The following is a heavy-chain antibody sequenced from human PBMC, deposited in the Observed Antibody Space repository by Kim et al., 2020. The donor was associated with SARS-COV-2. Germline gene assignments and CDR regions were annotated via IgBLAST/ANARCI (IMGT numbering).Heavy chain of an antibody. CDR1: GFTFSSYV. J-gene: IGHJ6*03. CDR3: AKDANYDFWSEYYYYMDV. D-gene: IGHD3-3*01. Sequence: GGSLRLSCAASGFTFSSYVMSWVRQAPGKGLEWVSAISGSGGSTYYADSVKGRFTISRDTSKNTLYLQMNSLRAEDTAVYYCAKDANYDFWSEYYYYMDVWGKGTTVTVSS. V-gene: IGHV3-23*01. CDR2: ISGSGGST.